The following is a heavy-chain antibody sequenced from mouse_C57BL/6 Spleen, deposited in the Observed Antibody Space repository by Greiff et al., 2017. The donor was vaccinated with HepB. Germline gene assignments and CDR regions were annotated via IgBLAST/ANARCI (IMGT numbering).Heavy chain of an antibody. J-gene: IGHJ4*01. V-gene: IGHV1-82*01. D-gene: IGHD1-1*01. CDR1: GYAFSSSW. Sequence: VQLQQSGPELVKPGASVKISCKASGYAFSSSWMNWVKQRPGKGLEWIGRIYPGDGDTNYNGKFKGKATLTADKSSSTAYMQLSSLTSEDSAVYFCAREGGSSYAMDYWGQGTSVTVSS. CDR2: IYPGDGDT. CDR3: AREGGSSYAMDY.